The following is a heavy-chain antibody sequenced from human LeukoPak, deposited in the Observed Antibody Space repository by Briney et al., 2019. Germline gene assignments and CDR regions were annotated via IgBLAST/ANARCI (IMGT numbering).Heavy chain of an antibody. CDR2: ISSSSSTI. D-gene: IGHD3-16*01. CDR3: ARRGSYFDY. J-gene: IGHJ4*02. CDR1: GFSFSSYS. V-gene: IGHV3-48*01. Sequence: GGSLRLSCVASGFSFSSYSMNWVRQAPGKGLEWVSYISSSSSTIYYADSVKGRFTISRDNAKNSLYLQMNSLRAEDTAVYYCARRGSYFDYWGQGTLVTVSS.